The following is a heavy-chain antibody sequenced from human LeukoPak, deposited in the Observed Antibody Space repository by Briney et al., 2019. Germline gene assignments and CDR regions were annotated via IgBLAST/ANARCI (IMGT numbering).Heavy chain of an antibody. Sequence: GGSLRLSCAASGFIFSGYWMTWVRQAPGKGLEWVANIKQDGSVKYYVDSVKGRFTISRDNAKNSLYLQMNSLRAEDTAVYYCARDGPRAGRGVIFENWGQGTLVTVSS. CDR2: IKQDGSVK. J-gene: IGHJ4*02. D-gene: IGHD3-10*01. V-gene: IGHV3-7*01. CDR3: ARDGPRAGRGVIFEN. CDR1: GFIFSGYW.